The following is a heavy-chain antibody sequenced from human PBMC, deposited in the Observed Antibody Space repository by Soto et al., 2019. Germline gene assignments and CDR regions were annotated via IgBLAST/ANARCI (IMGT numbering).Heavy chain of an antibody. CDR1: GASISSGDSY. D-gene: IGHD2-2*01. J-gene: IGHJ4*02. V-gene: IGHV4-31*11. Sequence: SETLSLTCDVSGASISSGDSYWSWIRQRTGQGLEWIGYIFHTGSTYYNPSLKSRVTISLDSSKNQFSLKLTSATAADTDVYFCARETYCTSATGFIHLDSWGQGSLVTVSS. CDR2: IFHTGST. CDR3: ARETYCTSATGFIHLDS.